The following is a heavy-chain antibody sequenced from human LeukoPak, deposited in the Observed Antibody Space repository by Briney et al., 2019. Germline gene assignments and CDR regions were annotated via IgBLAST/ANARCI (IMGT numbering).Heavy chain of an antibody. J-gene: IGHJ4*02. D-gene: IGHD3-22*01. CDR3: ARDIRAYYYDSSGYYDY. CDR1: GYTFTGYY. CDR2: INPNSGGT. Sequence: GASVKVSCKASGYTFTGYYMHWVRQAPGQGLEWMGWINPNSGGTNYSQKFQGRGTMTRDTSLRTAYMELSRLRSDDTAVYYCARDIRAYYYDSSGYYDYWGQGHLVTVSS. V-gene: IGHV1-2*02.